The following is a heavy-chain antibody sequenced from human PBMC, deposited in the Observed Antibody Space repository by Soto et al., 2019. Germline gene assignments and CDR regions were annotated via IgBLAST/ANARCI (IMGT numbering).Heavy chain of an antibody. D-gene: IGHD3-22*01. CDR3: ARHGKSSVITKTYGLDV. J-gene: IGHJ6*02. CDR2: IDPSDSFI. Sequence: PGESLKISCKASGYRFTSQWISWVSQAPGKGLEWMGRIDPSDSFINYSPSFQGHVTISADWSLSTAYLQWSTLRASDTAIYYCARHGKSSVITKTYGLDVWGQGTTVTVSS. V-gene: IGHV5-10-1*01. CDR1: GYRFTSQW.